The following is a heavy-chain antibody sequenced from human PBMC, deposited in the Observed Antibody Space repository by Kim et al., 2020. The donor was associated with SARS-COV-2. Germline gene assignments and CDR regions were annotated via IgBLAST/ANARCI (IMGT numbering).Heavy chain of an antibody. CDR1: GFTFSDSP. CDR2: IRSKANSYAT. Sequence: GGSLRLSCAASGFTFSDSPMHWVRQASGKGLEWVGRIRSKANSYATAYAASGRGRFIISRDESKNTAYLQMNSLKTEDTAVYYCTRIPGTPFAFWDAFDIWGQGTMVTVSS. V-gene: IGHV3-73*01. CDR3: TRIPGTPFAFWDAFDI. D-gene: IGHD1-1*01. J-gene: IGHJ3*02.